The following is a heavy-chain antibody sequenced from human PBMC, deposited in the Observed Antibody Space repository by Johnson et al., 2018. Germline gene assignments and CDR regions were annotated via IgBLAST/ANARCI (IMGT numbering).Heavy chain of an antibody. Sequence: EVQLVESGGGLVEPGGSLRLWCTGSGFNFRTYYMTWVRQAPGEGLEWVANIDADGRQKYYVDSVKGRFTISRDNAKNSLIPQMNSVRADEEGVYFWARGLKVGYTSYFHYGMDVWGQGTTVTVSS. V-gene: IGHV3-7*03. CDR3: ARGLKVGYTSYFHYGMDV. D-gene: IGHD5-12*01. J-gene: IGHJ6*02. CDR1: GFNFRTYY. CDR2: IDADGRQK.